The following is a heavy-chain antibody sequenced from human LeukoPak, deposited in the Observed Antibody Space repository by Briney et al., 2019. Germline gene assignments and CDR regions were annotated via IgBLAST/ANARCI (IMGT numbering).Heavy chain of an antibody. V-gene: IGHV3-23*01. CDR2: ISASGGST. CDR3: AKGPRQQLVTRFDN. J-gene: IGHJ4*02. Sequence: GGSLRLSCAASGFTFSTRAMSWVRQAPGKGLEWVSDISASGGSTYYADSVKGRFTVSRDNSKNTVYLQMSSLRADDTAVYYCAKGPRQQLVTRFDNWGQGTLVTVSS. CDR1: GFTFSTRA. D-gene: IGHD6-13*01.